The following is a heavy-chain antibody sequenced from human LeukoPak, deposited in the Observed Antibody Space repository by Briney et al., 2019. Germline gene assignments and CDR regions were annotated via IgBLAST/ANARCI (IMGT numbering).Heavy chain of an antibody. CDR2: IYSGGST. Sequence: PGGSLRLSCAASGFTFRTYAMNWVRQAPGKGLEWVSGIYSGGSTYYADSVKGRFTISRDNSKNTLYLQMNSLRAEDTAVYYRARELSTPVHAFDIWGQGTMVTVSS. D-gene: IGHD3-10*01. V-gene: IGHV3-53*01. CDR1: GFTFRTYA. J-gene: IGHJ3*02. CDR3: ARELSTPVHAFDI.